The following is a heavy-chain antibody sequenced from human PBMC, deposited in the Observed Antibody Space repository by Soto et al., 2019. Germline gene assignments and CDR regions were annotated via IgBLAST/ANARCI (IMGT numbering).Heavy chain of an antibody. J-gene: IGHJ4*02. CDR1: GGGNLRDYR. D-gene: IGHD4-17*01. CDR2: IIPKLGTT. V-gene: IGHV1-69*10. Sequence: GASVKVSCKASGGGNLRDYRTTWVRRAPGQGLEWMGAIIPKLGTTNYAQKFQGRVTMTTDTSTNTVYMELSSLKSEDTAVYYCTRRDRGGDYGLDFWGQGTLVTVSS. CDR3: TRRDRGGDYGLDF.